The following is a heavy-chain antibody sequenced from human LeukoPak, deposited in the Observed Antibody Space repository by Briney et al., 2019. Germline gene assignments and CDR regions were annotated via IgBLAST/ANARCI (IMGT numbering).Heavy chain of an antibody. J-gene: IGHJ4*02. Sequence: ASVKLSCKASGYTFTSYYMHWVRQAPGQGLEWMGYINPNSGGTNYAQTFQGWFTITRDTSNNTAYMELSRLRSEDTAVYYCARDLGRTKDYWGQGTLVTVSS. CDR3: ARDLGRTKDY. CDR2: INPNSGGT. V-gene: IGHV1-2*04. CDR1: GYTFTSYY.